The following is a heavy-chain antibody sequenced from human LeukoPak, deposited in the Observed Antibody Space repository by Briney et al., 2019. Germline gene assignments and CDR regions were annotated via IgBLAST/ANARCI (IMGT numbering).Heavy chain of an antibody. D-gene: IGHD6-13*01. CDR2: ISYDGSNK. Sequence: GGSLRLSCAASGFTFSSYAMHWVRQAPGKGLEWVAVISYDGSNKYYADSVKGRFTISRDNSKNTLYLQMNSLGAEDTAVYYCASSSSWDAFDIWGQGTMVTVSS. CDR1: GFTFSSYA. CDR3: ASSSSWDAFDI. V-gene: IGHV3-30*04. J-gene: IGHJ3*02.